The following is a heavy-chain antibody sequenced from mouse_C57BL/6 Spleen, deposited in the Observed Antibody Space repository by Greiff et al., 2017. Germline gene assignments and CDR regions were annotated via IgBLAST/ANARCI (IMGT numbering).Heavy chain of an antibody. Sequence: VKLVESGAELVKPGASVKMSCKASGYTFTTYPIEWMKQNHGKSLEWIGNFHPYNDDTKYNEKFKGKATLTVEKSSSTVYLELSRLTSDDSAVYSCARGYDGYSYYAMDYWGQGTSVTVSS. CDR2: FHPYNDDT. CDR3: ARGYDGYSYYAMDY. J-gene: IGHJ4*01. D-gene: IGHD2-3*01. CDR1: GYTFTTYP. V-gene: IGHV1-47*01.